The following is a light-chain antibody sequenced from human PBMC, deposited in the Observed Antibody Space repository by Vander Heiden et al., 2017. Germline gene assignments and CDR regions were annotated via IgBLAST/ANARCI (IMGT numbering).Light chain of an antibody. V-gene: IGKV3-20*01. Sequence: EIVLTQSPDTLSLSPGERATLSCRASQSVSSSYLAWYQQKPGQAPRLLIYGASFRATGIPDMFSGSGSGTDFTLTISRLEPADSAVYYCQQYGSSPRTFGQGSKVEIK. CDR2: GAS. CDR1: QSVSSSY. J-gene: IGKJ1*01. CDR3: QQYGSSPRT.